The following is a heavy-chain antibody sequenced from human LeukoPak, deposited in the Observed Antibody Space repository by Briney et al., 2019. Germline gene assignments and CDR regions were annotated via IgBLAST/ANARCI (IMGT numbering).Heavy chain of an antibody. Sequence: GGSLRLSCVASGLTFTSSDFNWIRQAPGKWLEWLSTITRSGSNLYYADSVKGRFTTSRDDAKDSVYLQMESLRVEDTAIYYCARNFDSWGQGTLVTVSS. J-gene: IGHJ4*02. CDR1: GLTFTSSD. V-gene: IGHV3-21*01. CDR3: ARNFDS. CDR2: ITRSGSNL.